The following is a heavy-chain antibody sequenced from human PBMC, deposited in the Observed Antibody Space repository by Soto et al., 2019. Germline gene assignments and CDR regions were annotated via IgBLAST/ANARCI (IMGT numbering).Heavy chain of an antibody. D-gene: IGHD6-6*01. Sequence: ASVKVSCKASGGTFSSYAISWVRQAPGQGLEWMGGIIPIFGTANYAQKFQGRVTITADESTSTAYMELSSLRSEDTAVYYCARSSIAARHYYYYGMDVWGQGTTVTVSS. CDR1: GGTFSSYA. V-gene: IGHV1-69*13. CDR3: ARSSIAARHYYYYGMDV. J-gene: IGHJ6*02. CDR2: IIPIFGTA.